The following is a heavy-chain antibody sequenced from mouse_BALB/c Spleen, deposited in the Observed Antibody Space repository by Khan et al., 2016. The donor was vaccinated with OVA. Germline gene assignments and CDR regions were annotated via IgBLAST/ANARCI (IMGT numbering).Heavy chain of an antibody. Sequence: QVQLQQSGAELAKPGASVKMSCKASGYTFTSYWMHWVKQRPGQGLEWIGYINPTSGYPTYNEKFKDKSTLSADKSSSTAYMQLSSLTSEDSGVCVGEKERIDYWGQGTTLTVSS. CDR1: GYTFTSYW. J-gene: IGHJ2*01. V-gene: IGHV1-7*01. CDR2: INPTSGYP. CDR3: EKERIDY.